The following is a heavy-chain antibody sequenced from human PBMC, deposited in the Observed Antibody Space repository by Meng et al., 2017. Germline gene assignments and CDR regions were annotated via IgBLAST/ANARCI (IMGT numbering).Heavy chain of an antibody. D-gene: IGHD1-26*01. J-gene: IGHJ4*02. CDR1: GYTFTSYA. Sequence: QVQVCPSWAEFKKPEASVKVACKASGYTFTSYAMNWVRQAPGKGLEWMGWINTNTGNPTYAQGFTGRFVFSFDTSVSTAYLQISSIKAEDTAVYYCAREGRGYFDYWGQGTLVTVSS. V-gene: IGHV7-4-1*02. CDR2: INTNTGNP. CDR3: AREGRGYFDY.